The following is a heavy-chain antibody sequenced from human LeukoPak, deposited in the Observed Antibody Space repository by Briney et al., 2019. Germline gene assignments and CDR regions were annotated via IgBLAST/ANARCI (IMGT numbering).Heavy chain of an antibody. V-gene: IGHV3-30*04. CDR1: GFTFSSYS. CDR2: ISYDGSNK. J-gene: IGHJ4*02. Sequence: GGSLRLSCAASGFTFSSYSIHWVRQAPGKGLEWVAVISYDGSNKYYADSVKGRFTISRDNSKNTLYLQMNSLRAEDTAVYYCAKEIWPTVTTPGWTYFDYWGQGALVTVSS. CDR3: AKEIWPTVTTPGWTYFDY. D-gene: IGHD4-17*01.